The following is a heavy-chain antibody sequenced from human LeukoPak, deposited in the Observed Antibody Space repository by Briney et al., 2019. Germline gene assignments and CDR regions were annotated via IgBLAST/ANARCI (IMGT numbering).Heavy chain of an antibody. Sequence: PGGSLRLSCAASGFTFSNYWMSWVRQAPGKGLEWVANIKQDGSEKNYVDSVKGRFTISRDNATNSLYLQMNSLRAEDTAVYYCAREGPYGDGAFDIWGQGTMVTVSS. V-gene: IGHV3-7*03. CDR2: IKQDGSEK. CDR3: AREGPYGDGAFDI. CDR1: GFTFSNYW. D-gene: IGHD4-17*01. J-gene: IGHJ3*02.